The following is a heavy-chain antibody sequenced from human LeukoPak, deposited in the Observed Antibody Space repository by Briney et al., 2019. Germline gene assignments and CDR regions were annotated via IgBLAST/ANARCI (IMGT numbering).Heavy chain of an antibody. V-gene: IGHV1-2*02. CDR3: ARITGFY. Sequence: ASVKVSCKASGYTFTDYLIYWVRQAPGQGLEWMGYINPNSGDTKYGQRFQGRVTISRDTSIRTAYMELSSLRSDDTAVYYCARITGFYLGQGTLVTVSS. D-gene: IGHD1-14*01. CDR2: INPNSGDT. CDR1: GYTFTDYL. J-gene: IGHJ4*02.